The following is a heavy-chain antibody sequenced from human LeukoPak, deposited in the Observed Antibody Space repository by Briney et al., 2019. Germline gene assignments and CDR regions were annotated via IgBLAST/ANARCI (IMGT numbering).Heavy chain of an antibody. J-gene: IGHJ3*02. CDR1: GSTFCTSW. Sequence: GGALRLSCAASGSTFCTSWMSWVRQAPGKGLEWGANIFQDGNEKYYVDSVKGRFTISRDNAKNSLYLQMNSLRVEDTAVYYCARTIVEVRAASDVFDIWGQGTMVTVSS. V-gene: IGHV3-7*01. CDR3: ARTIVEVRAASDVFDI. CDR2: IFQDGNEK. D-gene: IGHD2-2*01.